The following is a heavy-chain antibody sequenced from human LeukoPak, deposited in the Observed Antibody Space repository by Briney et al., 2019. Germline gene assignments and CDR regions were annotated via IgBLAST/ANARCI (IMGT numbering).Heavy chain of an antibody. CDR2: INPNSGGT. CDR1: GYTFTGYY. Sequence: VAAGKLSCNSSGYTFTGYYMHWVRHAPGQGLGLMWLINPNSGGTNYAQKFQGRVSITRDTSISTAYMELSRLRSADTAVYYCARRRVGLRYFDWPNDAFDIWGQGTMVTVSS. CDR3: ARRRVGLRYFDWPNDAFDI. J-gene: IGHJ3*02. V-gene: IGHV1-2*02. D-gene: IGHD3-9*01.